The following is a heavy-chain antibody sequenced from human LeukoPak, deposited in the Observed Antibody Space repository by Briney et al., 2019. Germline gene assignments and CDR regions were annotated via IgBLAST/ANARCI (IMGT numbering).Heavy chain of an antibody. CDR1: GGSISSGSYY. Sequence: SETLSLTCTVSGGSISSGSYYWSWIRQPAGKGLEWIGRIYTSGSTNYNPSLKSRVTISVDTSKNQFSPKLSTVTAADTAVYYCARRYYSASSGYDEWGEGTLVT. CDR2: IYTSGST. J-gene: IGHJ4*01. CDR3: ARRYYSASSGYDE. D-gene: IGHD3-22*01. V-gene: IGHV4-61*02.